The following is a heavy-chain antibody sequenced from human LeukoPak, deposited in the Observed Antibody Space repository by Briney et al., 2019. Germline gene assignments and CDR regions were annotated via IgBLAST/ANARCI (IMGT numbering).Heavy chain of an antibody. CDR3: ATREMATKYYFDY. CDR1: RYSISSDYY. CDR2: MYQTGST. J-gene: IGHJ4*02. Sequence: PSGTLSLTCTVSRYSISSDYYWGWIRQPPGKGLEWIASMYQTGSTYYNPSLKSRVTISVDTSKNQFSLKLNSVTAADTAVYYCATREMATKYYFDYWGQGTLVTVSS. D-gene: IGHD5-24*01. V-gene: IGHV4-38-2*02.